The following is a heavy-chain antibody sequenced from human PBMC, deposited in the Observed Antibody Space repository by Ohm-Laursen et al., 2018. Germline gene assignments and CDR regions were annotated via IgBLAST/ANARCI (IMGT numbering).Heavy chain of an antibody. D-gene: IGHD2-15*01. J-gene: IGHJ4*02. Sequence: GSLRLSCAASGFTFKIFSMTWVRQAPGKGLEWVSYISSSSSTIYYADSVKGRFTISRDNDRNSLYLQMNGLTAEDTAVYYCARDQWSSYWGQGTLVTVSS. V-gene: IGHV3-48*01. CDR2: ISSSSSTI. CDR1: GFTFKIFS. CDR3: ARDQWSSY.